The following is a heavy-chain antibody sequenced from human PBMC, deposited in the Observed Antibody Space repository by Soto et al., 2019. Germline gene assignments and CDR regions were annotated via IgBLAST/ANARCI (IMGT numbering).Heavy chain of an antibody. CDR1: GFTFRHYS. V-gene: IGHV3-48*02. CDR2: ISTSSSPR. D-gene: IGHD5-18*01. CDR3: AGDALQDCERYGRYVA. J-gene: IGHJ5*02. Sequence: VWSLRLSCAASGFTFRHYSMHWVRQAPGKGLEWVAYISTSSSPRYYADSVKGRFTISRDNDRKSIYLEMSSLRDEDTDMYYCAGDALQDCERYGRYVAWGQGTLVTVSS.